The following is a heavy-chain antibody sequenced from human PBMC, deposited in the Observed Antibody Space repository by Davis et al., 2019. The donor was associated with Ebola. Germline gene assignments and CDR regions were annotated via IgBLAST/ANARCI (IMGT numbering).Heavy chain of an antibody. CDR1: GYSFTNYG. CDR3: ARARVVVAAIVYYYYGMDV. V-gene: IGHV1-8*02. CDR2: MNPNSGNT. Sequence: AASVKVSCKASGYSFTNYGINWVRQAPGQGLEWMGWMNPNSGNTGYAQKFQGRVTMTRNTSISTAYMELSSLRSEDTAVYYCARARVVVAAIVYYYYGMDVWGKGTTVTVSS. J-gene: IGHJ6*04. D-gene: IGHD2-15*01.